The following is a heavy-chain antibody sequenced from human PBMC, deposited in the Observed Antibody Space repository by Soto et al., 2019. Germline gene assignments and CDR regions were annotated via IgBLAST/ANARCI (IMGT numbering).Heavy chain of an antibody. Sequence: EVQLLESGGGLVQPGGSLRLSCAASGFMFGTYAMSWVRLTPRKGLEWISAISDTGETTYYTSSVKGRFTISRDNSKNTLYLQLNSLSAEDTARYYCAKVRNTGSWYGYFDLWGQGTLVTVSP. CDR3: AKVRNTGSWYGYFDL. V-gene: IGHV3-23*01. CDR2: ISDTGETT. CDR1: GFMFGTYA. D-gene: IGHD6-13*01. J-gene: IGHJ4*02.